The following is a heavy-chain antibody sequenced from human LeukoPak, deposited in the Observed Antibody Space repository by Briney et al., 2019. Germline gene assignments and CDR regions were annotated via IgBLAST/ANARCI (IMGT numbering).Heavy chain of an antibody. CDR1: GYTFTDSY. D-gene: IGHD2-15*01. J-gene: IGHJ6*04. V-gene: IGHV1-2*06. CDR3: AREPLGYCSGGSCALDV. CDR2: INPNSGDP. Sequence: ASVKVSCKTSGYTFTDSYIHWVRQAPGQGLEWMGRINPNSGDPNYPQKFQGRVTMTRDTSISTAYMEMSSLTSDDTAVYYCAREPLGYCSGGSCALDVWGKGTTVTISS.